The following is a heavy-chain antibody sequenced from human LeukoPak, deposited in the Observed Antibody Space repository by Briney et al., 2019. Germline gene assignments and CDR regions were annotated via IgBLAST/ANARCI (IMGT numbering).Heavy chain of an antibody. CDR3: ARRMTYGKPNFEY. CDR2: LSYSSNT. Sequence: SETLSLTCTVSGGSFSSDSYIWVRKPPPPGQGLMWIGSLSYSSNTYYNSSLKSRVTISVDTSKNQFSLKLSSVTAADTAVYYCARRMTYGKPNFEYWGQGTLVTVSS. CDR1: GGSFSSDSYI. V-gene: IGHV4-39*01. J-gene: IGHJ4*02. D-gene: IGHD3-10*01.